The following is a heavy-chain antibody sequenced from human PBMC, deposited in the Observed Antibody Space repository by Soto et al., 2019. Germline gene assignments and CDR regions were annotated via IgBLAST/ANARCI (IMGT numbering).Heavy chain of an antibody. CDR3: ARDLDYYGMDV. V-gene: IGHV4-59*01. J-gene: IGHJ6*02. CDR1: GGSISSYY. CDR2: IYYSGST. Sequence: QVQLQESGPGLVKPSETLSLTCTVSGGSISSYYWSWIRQPPGKGLEWIGYIYYSGSTNYNPSLKSRVTISVDTSKNQFSLKLSSVTAADTAVYYCARDLDYYGMDVWGQGTTVTVSS.